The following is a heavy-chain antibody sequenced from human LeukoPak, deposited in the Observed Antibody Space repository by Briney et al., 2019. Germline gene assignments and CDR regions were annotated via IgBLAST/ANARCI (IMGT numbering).Heavy chain of an antibody. J-gene: IGHJ3*02. D-gene: IGHD2-2*01. CDR3: ATWSVPAATVAFDI. V-gene: IGHV1-18*01. CDR2: ISAYNGNT. Sequence: ASVKVSCKASGYTFTSYGISWVRQAPGQGLEWMGWISAYNGNTNYAQKLQGRVTMTTDTSTSTVYMELSSLRSEDTAVYYCATWSVPAATVAFDIWGQGTMVTVSS. CDR1: GYTFTSYG.